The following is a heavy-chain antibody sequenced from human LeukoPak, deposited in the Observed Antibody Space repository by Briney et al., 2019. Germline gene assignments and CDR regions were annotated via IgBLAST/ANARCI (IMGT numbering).Heavy chain of an antibody. J-gene: IGHJ5*02. D-gene: IGHD1-1*01. CDR1: GFRFSSYG. V-gene: IGHV3-23*01. Sequence: GGSLRLSCAASGFRFSSYGMSWLRQAPGKGLEWVSSISGSGGTTYYADSVKGRFTISRDNSKNTLYLQMNSLRAEDTAIYYRAKDRTGTTGADWFDPWGQGTLVTVSS. CDR2: ISGSGGTT. CDR3: AKDRTGTTGADWFDP.